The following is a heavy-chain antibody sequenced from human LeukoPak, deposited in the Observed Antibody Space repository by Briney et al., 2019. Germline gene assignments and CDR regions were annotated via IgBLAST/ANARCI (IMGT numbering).Heavy chain of an antibody. Sequence: ASVKVSCKASGYTFTNYGISWGRQAPGQGLEWRGWISAYSGYTHYAQKIQGRVTVTTEASTSTAYMELRSLTSYDTAVYYCARDAVSTTTAGGIDYWGQGTLVTVSS. V-gene: IGHV1-18*01. D-gene: IGHD5/OR15-5a*01. CDR3: ARDAVSTTTAGGIDY. CDR1: GYTFTNYG. CDR2: ISAYSGYT. J-gene: IGHJ4*02.